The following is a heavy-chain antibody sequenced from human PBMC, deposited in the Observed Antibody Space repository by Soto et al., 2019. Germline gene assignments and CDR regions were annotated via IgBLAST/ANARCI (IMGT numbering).Heavy chain of an antibody. J-gene: IGHJ5*02. V-gene: IGHV3-23*01. CDR2: ISESGDNT. CDR3: AKGGYTYGLDP. CDR1: GFSFSSSA. Sequence: PGGSLRLSCAASGFSFSSSAMSWVRQAPGKGLEWVSAISESGDNTFYADSVKGRFTISRENSNNALYLQMDTLRAKDTALYFCAKGGYTYGLDPWGQGTLVTVSS. D-gene: IGHD5-18*01.